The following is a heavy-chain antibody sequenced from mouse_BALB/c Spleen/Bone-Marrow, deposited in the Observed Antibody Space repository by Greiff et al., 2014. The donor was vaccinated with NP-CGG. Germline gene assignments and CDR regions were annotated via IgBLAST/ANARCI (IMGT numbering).Heavy chain of an antibody. CDR2: IHPNSGNT. J-gene: IGHJ1*01. CDR1: GYTFTSSW. Sequence: QVTLKECGSVLVRPGASVKLSCKASGYTFTSSWMHWAKQRPGQGLEWIGDIHPNSGNTNYNEKFRGKATLTVDTSSNTAYVDLSSLTSEDSAVYYCARSYRFWYFDVWGAGTTVTVSS. V-gene: IGHV1S130*01. D-gene: IGHD2-14*01. CDR3: ARSYRFWYFDV.